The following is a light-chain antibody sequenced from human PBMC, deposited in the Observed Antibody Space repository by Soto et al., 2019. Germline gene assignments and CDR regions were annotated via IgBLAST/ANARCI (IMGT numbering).Light chain of an antibody. J-gene: IGLJ2*01. Sequence: QSALTQPAAVSGSPGQSITISCTGTSSDVGSYNLVSWYQQHPGKAPELMIYEGSKRPSGVSNRFSGSKSGNTASLTISGLQAEDEADYYCCSYVGSSTVVFGGGTKLAVL. V-gene: IGLV2-23*01. CDR3: CSYVGSSTVV. CDR2: EGS. CDR1: SSDVGSYNL.